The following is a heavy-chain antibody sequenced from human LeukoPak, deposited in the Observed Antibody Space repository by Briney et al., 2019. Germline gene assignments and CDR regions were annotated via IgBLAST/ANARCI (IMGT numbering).Heavy chain of an antibody. CDR2: IYHSGST. V-gene: IGHV4-38-2*01. CDR1: GYSISSGYY. Sequence: KPSETLSLTCAVSGYSISSGYYWGWIRQPPRKGLQWIGSIYHSGSTSYNPSLKSRVTISVDTSKNQFSLKLSSVTAADTAVYYCASFVAETTRGYSDYDCLNVWGKGTTVTVSS. D-gene: IGHD5-12*01. CDR3: ASFVAETTRGYSDYDCLNV. J-gene: IGHJ6*04.